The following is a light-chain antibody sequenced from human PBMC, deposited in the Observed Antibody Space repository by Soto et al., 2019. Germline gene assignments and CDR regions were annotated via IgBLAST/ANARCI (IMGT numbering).Light chain of an antibody. J-gene: IGLJ2*01. CDR2: EVS. Sequence: QSALTQPPSASGSPGQSVTISCTGTSSDVGGSNYVSWYQQHPGKAPKLLIYEVSKRPSGVPDRSSGSKSGNTASLTVSGLQAEDEADYYCNSYASGNTVVFGGGTKLTVL. V-gene: IGLV2-8*01. CDR1: SSDVGGSNY. CDR3: NSYASGNTVV.